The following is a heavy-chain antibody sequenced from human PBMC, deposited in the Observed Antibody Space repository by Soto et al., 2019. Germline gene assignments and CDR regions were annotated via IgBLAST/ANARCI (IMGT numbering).Heavy chain of an antibody. Sequence: SVKVSCKASGGTFSSYAISWVRQAPGQGLEWMGGIIPIFGTANYAQKFQGRVTITADESTSTAYMELSSLRSEDTAVYYCARDSQDYDSSGYPYYYGMDVWGQGTTVTVSS. J-gene: IGHJ6*02. CDR1: GGTFSSYA. V-gene: IGHV1-69*13. CDR3: ARDSQDYDSSGYPYYYGMDV. CDR2: IIPIFGTA. D-gene: IGHD3-22*01.